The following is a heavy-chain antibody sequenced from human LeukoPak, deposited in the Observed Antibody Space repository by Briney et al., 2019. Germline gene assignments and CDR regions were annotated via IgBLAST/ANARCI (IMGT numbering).Heavy chain of an antibody. Sequence: PGGSLRLSCAASGVTFSDYYMSWIRQAPGMGLEWVSYISSSSSHTNYADSVTGRFTISRDNAKNSLYLQMNSLRAEDTAVYYCARAPYSSSWFCFDHWGQGTLVTVSS. CDR1: GVTFSDYY. CDR2: ISSSSSHT. D-gene: IGHD6-13*01. V-gene: IGHV3-11*06. J-gene: IGHJ4*01. CDR3: ARAPYSSSWFCFDH.